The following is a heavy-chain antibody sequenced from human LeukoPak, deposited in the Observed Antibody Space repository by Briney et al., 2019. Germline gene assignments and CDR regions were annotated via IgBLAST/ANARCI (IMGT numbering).Heavy chain of an antibody. CDR3: AKERSLPVDFDD. V-gene: IGHV3-23*01. CDR2: ISSSGGSI. J-gene: IGHJ4*02. D-gene: IGHD4-23*01. CDR1: GFIFSSYG. Sequence: PGGSLRLSCAASGFIFSSYGMSWVRQSPGKGLEWVSGISSSGGSIHYADSVRGRFTISRDNSKNTLSLQMNSLRAEDTALYYCAKERSLPVDFDDWGQGTLVTVS.